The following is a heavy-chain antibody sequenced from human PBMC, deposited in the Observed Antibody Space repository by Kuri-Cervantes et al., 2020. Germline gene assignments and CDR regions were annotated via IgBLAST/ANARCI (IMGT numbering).Heavy chain of an antibody. CDR2: IPYDGSKT. CDR1: GFSFSSYA. Sequence: GGSLRLSCAASGFSFSSYAMYWVRQAPGKGLEWVAVIPYDGSKTYYPKSVKGRFTISRDNSKNTAYLQMNSLRAEDTAVYYCARDGNYGWSPGYYGMDVWGQGTTVTVSS. CDR3: ARDGNYGWSPGYYGMDV. V-gene: IGHV3-33*07. D-gene: IGHD3-10*01. J-gene: IGHJ6*02.